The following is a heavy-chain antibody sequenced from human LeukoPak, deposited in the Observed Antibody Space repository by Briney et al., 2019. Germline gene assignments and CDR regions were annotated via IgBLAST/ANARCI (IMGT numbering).Heavy chain of an antibody. D-gene: IGHD3-10*01. J-gene: IGHJ3*02. V-gene: IGHV2-5*01. CDR2: IWWNDDK. Sequence: ESGPTLVKPTQTLTLTCTFSGFTFTSRGVGVGWIRQPPGKALEWLALIWWNDDKRYSPTLKGRLTITPDTSQNQVVLKMTKMDPVDTATYYCAHVYGSGSFDIWGQGTMVTVSA. CDR1: GFTFTSRGVG. CDR3: AHVYGSGSFDI.